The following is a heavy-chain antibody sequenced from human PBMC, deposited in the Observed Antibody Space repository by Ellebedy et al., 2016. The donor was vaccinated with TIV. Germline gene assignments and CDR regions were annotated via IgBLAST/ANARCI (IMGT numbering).Heavy chain of an antibody. CDR3: TLRPVDSSGFLRYFDY. D-gene: IGHD3-22*01. Sequence: PGGSLRLSCAASGFTFSDAWMSWVRQAPGQGLEWIGRIQSETDGGTTDYAEPVKGRFTISRDDLKNTLHLHMNSLKTEDTAVYYCTLRPVDSSGFLRYFDYWGLGTLVTVSS. CDR1: GFTFSDAW. CDR2: IQSETDGGTT. V-gene: IGHV3-15*01. J-gene: IGHJ4*02.